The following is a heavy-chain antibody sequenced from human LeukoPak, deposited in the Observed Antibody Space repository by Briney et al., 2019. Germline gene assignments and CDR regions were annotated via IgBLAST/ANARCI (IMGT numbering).Heavy chain of an antibody. CDR2: IYPGDSDT. Sequence: GESLKISCKGSGYSFTSSWIGWVRQTPGKGLEWMGIIYPGDSDTRYSPSFQGQVTISADKSISTAYLQWSSLKASDTAMCYCARHMSFPYLSVDYWGQGTPVTVSS. CDR3: ARHMSFPYLSVDY. CDR1: GYSFTSSW. J-gene: IGHJ4*02. V-gene: IGHV5-51*01. D-gene: IGHD1-26*01.